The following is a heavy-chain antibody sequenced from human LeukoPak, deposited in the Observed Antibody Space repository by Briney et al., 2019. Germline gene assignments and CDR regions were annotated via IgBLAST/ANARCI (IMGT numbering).Heavy chain of an antibody. J-gene: IGHJ4*02. V-gene: IGHV4-34*01. CDR1: GGSFSDYY. D-gene: IGHD1-20*01. CDR3: ARWLTGMEVFDY. CDR2: INHSGST. Sequence: SETLSLTCAVYGGSFSDYYWSWIRQSPGKGLEWIGEINHSGSTNYNPSLKSRVTISVDTSKNQFSLKLSSVTAADTAVYYCARWLTGMEVFDYWGQGTLVTVSS.